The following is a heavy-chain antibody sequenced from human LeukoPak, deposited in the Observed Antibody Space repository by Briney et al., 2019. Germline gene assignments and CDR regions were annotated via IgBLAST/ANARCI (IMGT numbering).Heavy chain of an antibody. CDR2: IYSGGST. D-gene: IGHD5-18*01. CDR3: ARESPQRGEYSST. V-gene: IGHV3-66*02. J-gene: IGHJ5*02. Sequence: GGSLRLSCAASGFTVSSNYMSWVRQAPGKGLEWVSVIYSGGSTYYADSVKGRFTISRDNSKNTLYLQMNSLRAEDPAVYCCARESPQRGEYSSTSGQGTLVTVST. CDR1: GFTVSSNY.